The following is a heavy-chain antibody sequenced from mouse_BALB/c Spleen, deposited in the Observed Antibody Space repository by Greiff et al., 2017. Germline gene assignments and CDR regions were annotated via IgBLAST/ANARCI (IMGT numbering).Heavy chain of an antibody. Sequence: VKLQQPGAELVKPGASVKLSCKASGYTFTSYWMHWVKQRPGQGLEWIGEINPSNGRTNYNEKFKSKATLTVDKSSSTAYMQLSSLTSEDSAVYYCARGDDYDARPSWFAYWGQGTLVTVSA. CDR2: INPSNGRT. CDR3: ARGDDYDARPSWFAY. J-gene: IGHJ3*01. CDR1: GYTFTSYW. D-gene: IGHD2-4*01. V-gene: IGHV1S81*02.